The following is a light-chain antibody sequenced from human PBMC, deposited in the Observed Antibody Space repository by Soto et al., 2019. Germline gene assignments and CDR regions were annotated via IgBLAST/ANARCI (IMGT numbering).Light chain of an antibody. CDR3: QSYNDWPFA. J-gene: IGKJ2*01. CDR1: ESLFGF. V-gene: IGKV3-15*01. CDR2: GVS. Sequence: EIVLTQSPATLSVSPGDRVTLSCRASESLFGFLAWYQQKPGQAPRLLIYGVSTRATGIPARFSGGRSATDLTLTISSLQSEDSAVYFCQSYNDWPFAYGLGTRLEI.